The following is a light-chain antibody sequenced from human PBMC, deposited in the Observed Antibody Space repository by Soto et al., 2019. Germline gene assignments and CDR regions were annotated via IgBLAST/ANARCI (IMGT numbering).Light chain of an antibody. CDR1: QSLLHITGETF. CDR3: MQSTQPPPT. J-gene: IGKJ5*01. Sequence: DVVMTQTPLSLSVAPGQPASISCKSSQSLLHITGETFLFWYLQKPGQSPQLLIYEVSTRVSGVPGRFSGSGSGTDFTLEISRVETDDVGIYYCMQSTQPPPTFGQGTRLGIE. CDR2: EVS. V-gene: IGKV2D-29*02.